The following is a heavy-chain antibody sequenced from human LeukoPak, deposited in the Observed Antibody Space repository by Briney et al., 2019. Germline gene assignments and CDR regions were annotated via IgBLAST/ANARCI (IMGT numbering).Heavy chain of an antibody. Sequence: GGSLRLSCAASGFNFGSYSMNWVRQAPGTGLEWVSYISLNSGTIYYADSVKGRFTISRDNAKNSLFLQMNSLRAEDTAVYHCARVDRGGFNSPFYYYMDVWGKGTTVTVSS. J-gene: IGHJ6*03. D-gene: IGHD5-24*01. CDR3: ARVDRGGFNSPFYYYMDV. CDR1: GFNFGSYS. V-gene: IGHV3-48*04. CDR2: ISLNSGTI.